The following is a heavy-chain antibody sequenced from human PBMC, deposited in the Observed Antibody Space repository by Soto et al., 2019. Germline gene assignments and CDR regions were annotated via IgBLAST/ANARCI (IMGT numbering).Heavy chain of an antibody. Sequence: GGSLRLSCAASGFTFSSYAMHWVRQAPGKGLEWVAVISYDGSNKYYADSVKGRFTISRDNSKNTLYLQMNSLRAEDTAVYYCARGRRSHAFDIWGQGTMVTVSS. V-gene: IGHV3-30-3*01. J-gene: IGHJ3*02. CDR3: ARGRRSHAFDI. CDR1: GFTFSSYA. CDR2: ISYDGSNK. D-gene: IGHD3-10*01.